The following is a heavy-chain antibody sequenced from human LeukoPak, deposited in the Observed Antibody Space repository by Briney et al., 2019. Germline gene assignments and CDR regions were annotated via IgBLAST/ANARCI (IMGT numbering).Heavy chain of an antibody. CDR1: GGSISSGGYY. CDR3: ARDSSWSDYYLDY. D-gene: IGHD6-13*01. J-gene: IGHJ4*02. CDR2: IYYSGST. V-gene: IGHV4-31*03. Sequence: KSSQTLSLTCTVSGGSISSGGYYWSWIRQHPGKGLEWIGYIYYSGSTYYNPSLKSRVTISVDTTKNQFSLKLSSVTAADTAVYYCARDSSWSDYYLDYWGQGTLVTVSS.